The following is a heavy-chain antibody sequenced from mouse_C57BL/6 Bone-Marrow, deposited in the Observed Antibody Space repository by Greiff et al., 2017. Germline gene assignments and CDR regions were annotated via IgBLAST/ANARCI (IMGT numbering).Heavy chain of an antibody. V-gene: IGHV14-2*01. CDR3: VPHLYGNYFYAMDY. Sequence: EVQLQESGAELVKPGASVKLSCTASGFNIKDYYMHWVKQRTEQGLEWIGRIDPEDGETKYAPKFQGKATITADTSSNTAYLEHSSRTSEDTAVYYCVPHLYGNYFYAMDYWGQGTSVTVSS. CDR1: GFNIKDYY. J-gene: IGHJ4*01. D-gene: IGHD2-1*01. CDR2: IDPEDGET.